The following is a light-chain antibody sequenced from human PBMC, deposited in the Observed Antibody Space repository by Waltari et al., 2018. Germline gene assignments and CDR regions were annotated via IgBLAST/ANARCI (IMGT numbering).Light chain of an antibody. J-gene: IGKJ3*01. CDR3: QQYNNWSRA. CDR2: GAS. Sequence: EIVMTQSPATLSVSPGERATLSCRASQSVSSNLAWYQQKPGQAPRLLIYGASTRATGIPARFRCSGSGTEFTLTISSLQSEDFAVYYCQQYNNWSRAFGPGTKVDIK. CDR1: QSVSSN. V-gene: IGKV3-15*01.